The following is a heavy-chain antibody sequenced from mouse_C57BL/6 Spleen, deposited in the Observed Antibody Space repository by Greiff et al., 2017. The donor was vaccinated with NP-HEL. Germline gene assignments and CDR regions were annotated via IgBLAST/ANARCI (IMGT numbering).Heavy chain of an antibody. Sequence: VKLMESGAELVRPGTSVKMSCKASGYTFTNYWIGWAKQRPGHGLEWIGDIYPGGGYTNYNEKFKGKATLTADKSSSTAYMQFSSLTSEDSAIYYCARGGPRFAYWGQGTLVTVSA. D-gene: IGHD3-3*01. CDR3: ARGGPRFAY. V-gene: IGHV1-63*01. CDR1: GYTFTNYW. CDR2: IYPGGGYT. J-gene: IGHJ3*01.